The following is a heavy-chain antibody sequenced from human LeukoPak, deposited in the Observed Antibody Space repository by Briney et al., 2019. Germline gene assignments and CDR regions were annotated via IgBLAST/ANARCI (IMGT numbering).Heavy chain of an antibody. V-gene: IGHV3-66*01. Sequence: GGSLRLSCAASEFTVSTKYMSWVRQAPGKGLEWISIIYSGGGTYYADSAKGRFTISRDNSKNTLYLQMNSLRAEDTAVYYCAKDWVHWGQGTLVTVSS. CDR3: AKDWVH. J-gene: IGHJ4*02. D-gene: IGHD3-16*01. CDR2: IYSGGGT. CDR1: EFTVSTKY.